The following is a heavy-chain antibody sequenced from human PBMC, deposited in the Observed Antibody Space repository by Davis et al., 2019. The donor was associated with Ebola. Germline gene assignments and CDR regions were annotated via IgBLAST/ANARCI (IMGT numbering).Heavy chain of an antibody. D-gene: IGHD2-15*01. CDR1: GDSLSGFY. V-gene: IGHV4-59*12. J-gene: IGHJ5*02. CDR2: IYYTGRV. Sequence: MPSETLSLTCSVSGDSLSGFYWSWIRQTPGKGLEWIGYIYYTGRVEYNPPLQSRVTISVDTSKNQFSLKLSSVTAADTAVYYCAREGYCSGGSCYSNWFDPWGQGTLVTVSS. CDR3: AREGYCSGGSCYSNWFDP.